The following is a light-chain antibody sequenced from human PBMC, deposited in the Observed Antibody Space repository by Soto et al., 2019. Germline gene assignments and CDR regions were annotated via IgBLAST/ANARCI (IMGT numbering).Light chain of an antibody. CDR2: AAS. Sequence: DIQMTQSPSSLSASVGDRVTITCRASQAVSNFVAWYQHRPGMAPKVLMYAASTLQTGVSSRFIGSGSGTDFTLTISRLLPEDFASYYCQQTHSAPWTFGQRTRVDVK. CDR3: QQTHSAPWT. V-gene: IGKV1-39*01. CDR1: QAVSNF. J-gene: IGKJ1*01.